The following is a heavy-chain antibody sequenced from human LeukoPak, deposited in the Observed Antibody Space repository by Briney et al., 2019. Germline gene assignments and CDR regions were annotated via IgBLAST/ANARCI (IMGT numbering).Heavy chain of an antibody. CDR1: GDSVSSNSAA. CDR3: ARDLVRNYYGSGSYYNGGAFDY. D-gene: IGHD3-10*01. J-gene: IGHJ4*02. V-gene: IGHV6-1*01. Sequence: SQTLSLTCAISGDSVSSNSAAWNWIRQSPSRGLEWLGRTYYGSKWYNDYAVSVKSRITINPDTSKNQFSLQLNSVTPEDTAVYYCARDLVRNYYGSGSYYNGGAFDYWGQGTLVTVSS. CDR2: TYYGSKWYN.